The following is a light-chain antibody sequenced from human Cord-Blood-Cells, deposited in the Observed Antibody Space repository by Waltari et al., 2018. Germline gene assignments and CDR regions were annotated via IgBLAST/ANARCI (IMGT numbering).Light chain of an antibody. CDR2: DVS. Sequence: QSALTQPRSVSGSPGQSVTISCTGTSSDAGGYNSVSWYQQNPGKAPKLMIYDVSKRPSGVPDRFSGSKSGNTASLTISGLQAEDEADYYCCSYAGSYTWVFGGGTKLTVL. CDR3: CSYAGSYTWV. V-gene: IGLV2-11*01. CDR1: SSDAGGYNS. J-gene: IGLJ3*02.